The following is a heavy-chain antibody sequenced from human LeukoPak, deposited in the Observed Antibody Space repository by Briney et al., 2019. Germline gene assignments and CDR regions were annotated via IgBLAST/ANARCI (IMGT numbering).Heavy chain of an antibody. J-gene: IGHJ4*02. CDR3: ARQRSIYSGGWIFIDY. CDR1: GYSFTSYW. Sequence: GESLKISCKGSGYSFTSYWIGWVRQMPGKGLEWMGIIFPGDSDTRYSPSFQGQVTISADKSITTAYLQWSSLKASDTAIYYCARQRSIYSGGWIFIDYWGQGTLVTVSS. V-gene: IGHV5-51*01. CDR2: IFPGDSDT. D-gene: IGHD2-2*03.